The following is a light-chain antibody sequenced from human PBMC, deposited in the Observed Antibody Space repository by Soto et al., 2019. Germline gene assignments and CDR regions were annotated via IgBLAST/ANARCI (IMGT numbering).Light chain of an antibody. Sequence: QSVLTQPPSVSGAPGQTITMSCTGSGSNVGASYDVHWYQVLPGAGPRLLIYKNNNRPSGVPDRFSGSKSGTSASLAITGRRAEDEADYYCQSYDNSLSGPLFGGGTKLTVL. CDR1: GSNVGASYD. J-gene: IGLJ3*02. CDR2: KNN. V-gene: IGLV1-40*01. CDR3: QSYDNSLSGPL.